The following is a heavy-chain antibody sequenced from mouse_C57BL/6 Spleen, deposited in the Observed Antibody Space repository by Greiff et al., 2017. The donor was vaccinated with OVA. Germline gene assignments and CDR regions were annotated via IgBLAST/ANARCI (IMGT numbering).Heavy chain of an antibody. J-gene: IGHJ3*01. D-gene: IGHD2-4*01. CDR3: AREDYDGGAWFAY. CDR2: IDPEDGET. Sequence: EVKLQESGAELVKPGASVKLSCTASGFNIKDYYMHWVKQRTEQGLEWIGRIDPEDGETKYAPKFQGKATITADTSSNTAYLQLISLTSEDAAVYYCAREDYDGGAWFAYWGQGTLVTVSA. CDR1: GFNIKDYY. V-gene: IGHV14-2*01.